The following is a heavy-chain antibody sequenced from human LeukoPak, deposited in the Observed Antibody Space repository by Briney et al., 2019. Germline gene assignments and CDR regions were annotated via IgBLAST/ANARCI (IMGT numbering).Heavy chain of an antibody. V-gene: IGHV3-23*01. CDR1: GFTFSIYD. D-gene: IGHD1-1*01. Sequence: GGSLRLSCAASGFTFSIYDMTWVRHSPGKGLEWVSSITNRAAGTYYAVSVKGRFTISRDNSKNTLYLQMDSLRAEDTAVYYCGKGGVSTTGIDYWGQGTLVTVSS. CDR2: ITNRAAGT. CDR3: GKGGVSTTGIDY. J-gene: IGHJ4*02.